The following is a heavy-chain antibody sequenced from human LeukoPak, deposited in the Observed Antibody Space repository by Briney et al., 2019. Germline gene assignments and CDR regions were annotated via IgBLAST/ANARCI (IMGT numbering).Heavy chain of an antibody. CDR2: IKHDGSEK. V-gene: IGHV3-7*01. CDR1: EFAFSTYN. J-gene: IGHJ4*02. Sequence: PGGSLRLSCAASEFAFSTYNMIWVRQAPGKGLESVASIKHDGSEKYYVDSVRGRFTISRDNTMNSLYLQMSSLRAEDTAVYYCATDRGWRTSGYYLYYFEYWGQGTLVTYSS. CDR3: ATDRGWRTSGYYLYYFEY. D-gene: IGHD3-3*01.